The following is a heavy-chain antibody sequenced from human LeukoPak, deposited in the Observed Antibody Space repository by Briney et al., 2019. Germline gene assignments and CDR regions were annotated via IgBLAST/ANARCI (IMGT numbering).Heavy chain of an antibody. CDR1: GYTFTSYY. D-gene: IGHD3-10*01. CDR3: ARGPRGQSHLDY. CDR2: INPSGGST. Sequence: GASVKVSCKASGYTFTSYYMHWVRQAPGQGLEWMGIINPSGGSTSYAQKFQARVTMTRDTSMNIAYMELSSLRSEDRAIYYCARGPRGQSHLDYWGQGTLVTVSS. V-gene: IGHV1-46*01. J-gene: IGHJ4*02.